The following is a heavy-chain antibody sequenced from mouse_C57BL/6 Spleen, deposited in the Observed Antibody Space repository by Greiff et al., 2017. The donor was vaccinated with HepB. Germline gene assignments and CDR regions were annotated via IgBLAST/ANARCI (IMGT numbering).Heavy chain of an antibody. CDR3: VRHGDDGYYVGYAMDY. V-gene: IGHV10-1*01. J-gene: IGHJ4*01. CDR2: IRSKSNNYAT. CDR1: GFSFNTYA. Sequence: GGGLVQPKGSLKLSCAASGFSFNTYAMNWVRQAPGKGLEWVARIRSKSNNYATYYADSVKDRFTISRDDSESMLYLQMNNLKTEDTAMYYCVRHGDDGYYVGYAMDYWGQGTSVTVSS. D-gene: IGHD2-3*01.